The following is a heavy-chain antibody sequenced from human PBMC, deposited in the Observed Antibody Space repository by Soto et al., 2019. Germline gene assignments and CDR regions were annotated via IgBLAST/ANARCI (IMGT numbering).Heavy chain of an antibody. CDR1: GFTFSTYA. CDR2: MRAGGGST. CDR3: ARDNSGWYWY. J-gene: IGHJ4*02. D-gene: IGHD6-19*01. V-gene: IGHV3-23*01. Sequence: PGGSLRLSCAASGFTFSTYAMNWVRQAPGKGLEWVAAMRAGGGSTYYADSVKGRFTISRDNSKNTLYLQMNSLRAEDTAIYYCARDNSGWYWYWGQGTLVTVSS.